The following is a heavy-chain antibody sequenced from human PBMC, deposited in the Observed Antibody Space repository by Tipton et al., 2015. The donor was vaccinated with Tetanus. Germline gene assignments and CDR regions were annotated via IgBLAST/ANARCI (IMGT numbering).Heavy chain of an antibody. Sequence: SLRLSCAASGFIFSSYGIHWVRQAPGKGLEWVAVTWYDSTDKYYADSVKGRFTISRDKSKNTLYLQMHILRAEDTAVYYCARESYCSGGSCFSGDFDNWGRAAHVSVSS. V-gene: IGHV3-33*01. D-gene: IGHD2-15*01. J-gene: IGHJ4*02. CDR1: GFIFSSYG. CDR3: ARESYCSGGSCFSGDFDN. CDR2: TWYDSTDK.